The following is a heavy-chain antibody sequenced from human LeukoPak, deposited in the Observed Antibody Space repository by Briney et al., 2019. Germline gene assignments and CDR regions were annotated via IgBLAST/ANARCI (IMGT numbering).Heavy chain of an antibody. J-gene: IGHJ4*02. V-gene: IGHV3-33*08. Sequence: GGSLRLSCAASGFTFSHYGMHWVRQAPGQGLEWVAVIWRDGTNRYYADSVKGRFTINRDDSQKRVFLQMNSLRAEDTAVYYCARDAQRGFDYSNSLQYWGQGALVTVSS. CDR2: IWRDGTNR. D-gene: IGHD4-11*01. CDR3: ARDAQRGFDYSNSLQY. CDR1: GFTFSHYG.